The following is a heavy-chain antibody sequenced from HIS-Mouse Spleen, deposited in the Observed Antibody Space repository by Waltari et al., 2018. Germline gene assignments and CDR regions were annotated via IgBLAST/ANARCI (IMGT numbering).Heavy chain of an antibody. CDR2: FNPNSGVT. CDR1: GYTFTGYY. D-gene: IGHD6-6*01. CDR3: ARELAAPGGY. J-gene: IGHJ4*02. V-gene: IGHV1-2*02. Sequence: QVQLVQSGAEVKKPGASVKVSCKASGYTFTGYYMHWVRKAPGQRVKWMGWFNPNSGVTDYEPKFQGRVTMTRDTSVSTAYMELGRLRSDDTAVYYCARELAAPGGYWGQGTLVTVSS.